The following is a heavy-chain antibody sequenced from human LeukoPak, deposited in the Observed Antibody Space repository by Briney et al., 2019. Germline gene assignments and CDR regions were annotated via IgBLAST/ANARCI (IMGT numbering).Heavy chain of an antibody. Sequence: PGGSLRLSCAAPGFNFSNYGIHWVRQAPGKGLERLTVISGSAGSTYYADSVKGRFTISRDNSKNTLYLQMNSLRAEDTAVYYCARSNTYYDFGVHMDVWGKGTTVTVSS. CDR2: ISGSAGST. V-gene: IGHV3-NL1*01. CDR1: GFNFSNYG. J-gene: IGHJ6*03. D-gene: IGHD3-3*01. CDR3: ARSNTYYDFGVHMDV.